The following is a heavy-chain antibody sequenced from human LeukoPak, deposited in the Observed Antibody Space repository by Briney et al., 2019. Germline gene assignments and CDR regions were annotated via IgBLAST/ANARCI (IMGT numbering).Heavy chain of an antibody. CDR3: ATESGSYSGTCFDY. Sequence: GGSLRLSCAASGFTFSSYWMTWVRQAPGKGLEWVANIREDGSEKYYVDSVKGRFTISRDNAKNSLSLQMNSLRAEDTAVYYCATESGSYSGTCFDYWGQGTLVTVSS. CDR2: IREDGSEK. CDR1: GFTFSSYW. V-gene: IGHV3-7*04. D-gene: IGHD1-26*01. J-gene: IGHJ4*02.